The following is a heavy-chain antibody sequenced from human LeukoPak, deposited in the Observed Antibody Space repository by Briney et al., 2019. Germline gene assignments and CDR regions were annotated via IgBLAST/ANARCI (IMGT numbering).Heavy chain of an antibody. Sequence: GASVKVSYKASGYTFTGYYMHWVRRAPGQGLEWMGWINPNSGGTNYAQKFQGWVNMTRDTSISSAYMELSRLRSDDTAVYYCARGDPTYYYDSSGELDYWGQGTLVTVSS. CDR2: INPNSGGT. J-gene: IGHJ4*02. CDR1: GYTFTGYY. V-gene: IGHV1-2*04. D-gene: IGHD3-22*01. CDR3: ARGDPTYYYDSSGELDY.